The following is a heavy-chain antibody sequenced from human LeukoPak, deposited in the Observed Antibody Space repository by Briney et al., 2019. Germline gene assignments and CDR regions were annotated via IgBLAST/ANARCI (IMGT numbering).Heavy chain of an antibody. J-gene: IGHJ4*02. CDR1: GDSISSYY. Sequence: KPSETLSLTCTVSGDSISSYYWSWIRQPPGKGLEWIGYIHASGPTNYNPSLKSRITISVHTSKNQFSLKLTSVTAADTAVYYCARHDAGIAARPFDNWGQGTLVTVSS. D-gene: IGHD6-6*01. V-gene: IGHV4-4*09. CDR3: ARHDAGIAARPFDN. CDR2: IHASGPT.